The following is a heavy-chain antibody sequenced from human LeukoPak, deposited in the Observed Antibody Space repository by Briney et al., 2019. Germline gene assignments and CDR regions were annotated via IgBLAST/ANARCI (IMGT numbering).Heavy chain of an antibody. Sequence: VASVKVSCKSSGYTFTRHYLHWVRQAPGQGLEWVGRINPNSGGTNYAQKFQGRVTMTRDTSISTAYMELSRLRSDDTAVYYCARALGPSYYYGSGSYSAFDYWGQGTLVTVSS. D-gene: IGHD3-10*01. CDR1: GYTFTRHY. V-gene: IGHV1-2*06. CDR3: ARALGPSYYYGSGSYSAFDY. J-gene: IGHJ4*02. CDR2: INPNSGGT.